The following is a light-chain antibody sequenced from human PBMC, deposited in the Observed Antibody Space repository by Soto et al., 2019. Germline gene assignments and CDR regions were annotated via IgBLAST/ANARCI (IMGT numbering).Light chain of an antibody. Sequence: DIQMTQSPSSLSASVGDRVTITCQASQDISNYLNWYQQKPGKAPKLLIYDASNLETGVPSRFSGSRSGTEFTLTISSLQPDDFATYYCQQYNTYSAFGQGTKAEIQ. CDR3: QQYNTYSA. J-gene: IGKJ1*01. V-gene: IGKV1-33*01. CDR1: QDISNY. CDR2: DAS.